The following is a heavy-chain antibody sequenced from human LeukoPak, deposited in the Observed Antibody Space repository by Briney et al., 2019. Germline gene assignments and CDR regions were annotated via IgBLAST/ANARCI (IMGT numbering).Heavy chain of an antibody. D-gene: IGHD3-10*01. CDR1: GFTFSDYY. V-gene: IGHV3-11*01. CDR3: ERDSRGAFDI. Sequence: GGSLRLSCAASGFTFSDYYINWLRQAPGKGLEWISYISSDGSTIYSADSLKGRFTISRDNAKHSLYLQMNSLRAEDTAVYYCERDSRGAFDIWGQGTMVTVSS. CDR2: ISSDGSTI. J-gene: IGHJ3*02.